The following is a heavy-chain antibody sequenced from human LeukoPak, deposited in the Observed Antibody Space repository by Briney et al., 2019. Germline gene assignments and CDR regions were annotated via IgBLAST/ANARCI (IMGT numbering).Heavy chain of an antibody. D-gene: IGHD3-22*01. J-gene: IGHJ5*02. CDR2: ISAYNGNT. V-gene: IGHV1-18*01. Sequence: ASVKVSCKASGYTFTSYGISWVRQAPGQGLEWMGWISAYNGNTNYAQKLQGRVTMTTDTSTSTAYMELRSLRSDDTAVYYCARAYYDNSWFDPWGREPWSPSPQ. CDR1: GYTFTSYG. CDR3: ARAYYDNSWFDP.